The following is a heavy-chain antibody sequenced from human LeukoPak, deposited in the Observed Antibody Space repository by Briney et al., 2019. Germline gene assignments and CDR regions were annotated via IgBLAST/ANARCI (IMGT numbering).Heavy chain of an antibody. CDR1: GGSISRYY. D-gene: IGHD3-22*01. J-gene: IGHJ5*02. CDR2: VYTSGST. V-gene: IGHV4-4*07. Sequence: SETLSLTCTVSGGSISRYYWSWIRQPAGKGLEWIGRVYTSGSTTYNPSLKSRVTMSVDTSKNQFSLKLSSVTAADTAVYYCARDRGYYDSSGYYYVYWFDPWGQGTLVTVSS. CDR3: ARDRGYYDSSGYYYVYWFDP.